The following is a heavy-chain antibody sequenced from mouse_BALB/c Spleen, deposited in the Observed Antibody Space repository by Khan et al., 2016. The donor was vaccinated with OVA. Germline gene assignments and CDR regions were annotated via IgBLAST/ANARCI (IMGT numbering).Heavy chain of an antibody. J-gene: IGHJ2*01. Sequence: EVQLVESGPGLVKPSQSLSLPCTVTGYSITSGYGWNWIRQFPGNKLEWMGYISYSGSTNYNPSLKSRISITRDTSKNQFFLQLNSVTTEDTATYYCARTARIKYWGQGTTLTVSS. CDR1: GYSITSGYG. D-gene: IGHD1-2*01. V-gene: IGHV3-2*02. CDR3: ARTARIKY. CDR2: ISYSGST.